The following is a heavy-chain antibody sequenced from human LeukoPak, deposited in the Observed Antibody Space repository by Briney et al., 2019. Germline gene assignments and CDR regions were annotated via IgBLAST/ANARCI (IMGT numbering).Heavy chain of an antibody. CDR2: IDPNSGDT. D-gene: IGHD2-2*01. CDR1: GYTFTGYY. V-gene: IGHV1-2*02. Sequence: GASLKLCCKAAGYTFTGYYMDWVRQAPGRGLEWMGWIDPNSGDTNYAQKFQGRVTMTRDTSNSTAHMELSRLRSDDTAVYYCARANPLYCSSTTCLFDYWGQGTLVTVSS. J-gene: IGHJ4*02. CDR3: ARANPLYCSSTTCLFDY.